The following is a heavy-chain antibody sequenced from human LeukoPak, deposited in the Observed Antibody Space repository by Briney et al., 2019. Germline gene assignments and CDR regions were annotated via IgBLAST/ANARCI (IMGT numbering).Heavy chain of an antibody. Sequence: ASVKVSCNASGYTFTSYAMHWVRQAPGQRLEWMGWINAGNGNTKYSQEFQGRVTITRDTSASTAYMELSSLRSEDMAVYYCAREGTYTYGYGDWGQGTLVTVSS. CDR2: INAGNGNT. CDR3: AREGTYTYGYGD. CDR1: GYTFTSYA. D-gene: IGHD5-18*01. V-gene: IGHV1-3*03. J-gene: IGHJ4*02.